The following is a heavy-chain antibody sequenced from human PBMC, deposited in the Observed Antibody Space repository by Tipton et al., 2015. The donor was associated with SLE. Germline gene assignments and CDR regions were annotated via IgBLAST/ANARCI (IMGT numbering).Heavy chain of an antibody. D-gene: IGHD2-15*01. Sequence: TLSLTCIVSGDSISSSSYYWGWIRQPPGKGLEWVGTVYYTGNTFYNPSLKSRVTISVDTSKNQFSLNLSSVTAADTAVYYCARASRGRVSTPGNLFRVGVRLDSWGQGTLATVSS. V-gene: IGHV4-39*07. CDR1: GDSISSSSYY. J-gene: IGHJ4*02. CDR2: VYYTGNT. CDR3: ARASRGRVSTPGNLFRVGVRLDS.